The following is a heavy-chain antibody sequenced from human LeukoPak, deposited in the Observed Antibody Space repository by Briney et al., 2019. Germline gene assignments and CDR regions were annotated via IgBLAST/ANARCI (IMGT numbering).Heavy chain of an antibody. CDR1: GGSISGGGYS. J-gene: IGHJ4*02. CDR3: ARALRVATIFDY. V-gene: IGHV4-30-2*01. Sequence: SQTLSLTCAVSGGSISGGGYSWSWIRQPPGKGLEWIGYIYHTGSTYYNPSLKSRVSISVDRSKKQFSLKLGSVTAADTAVYYCARALRVATIFDYWGQGTLVTVSS. CDR2: IYHTGST. D-gene: IGHD5-12*01.